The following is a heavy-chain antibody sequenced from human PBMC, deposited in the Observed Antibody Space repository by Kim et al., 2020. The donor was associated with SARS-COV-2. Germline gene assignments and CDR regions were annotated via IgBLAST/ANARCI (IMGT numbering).Heavy chain of an antibody. CDR2: TSYRSKWYI. V-gene: IGHV6-1*01. CDR1: GVSVSNNSAS. CDR3: ARNKCFDY. Sequence: SQTPSLTCAISGVSVSNNSASWNWIRQSPSRGLEWLGRTSYRSKWYINYALSVKSRITINPDTSKNQFSLQLNSVTPEDTAVNYCARNKCFDYWGQGTLVTVSS. J-gene: IGHJ4*02.